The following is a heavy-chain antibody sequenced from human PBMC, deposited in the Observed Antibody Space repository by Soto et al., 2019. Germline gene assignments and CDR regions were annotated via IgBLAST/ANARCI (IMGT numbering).Heavy chain of an antibody. Sequence: SETLSLTCAVSGYSIASGYYWAWIRQSPGKGLEWIGSIYHAGSVYYNPSLNGRVALSMDTSKNHFSLKLTSVTAADTAVYYCARAFDYYGMDVWGQGTTVTVSS. CDR1: GYSIASGYY. J-gene: IGHJ6*02. CDR3: ARAFDYYGMDV. V-gene: IGHV4-38-2*01. CDR2: IYHAGSV.